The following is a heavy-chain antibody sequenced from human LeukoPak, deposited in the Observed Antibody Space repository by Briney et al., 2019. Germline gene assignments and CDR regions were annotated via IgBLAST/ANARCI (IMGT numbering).Heavy chain of an antibody. CDR2: INSDGSNT. V-gene: IGHV3-74*01. D-gene: IGHD4-11*01. CDR3: TSDTVNTAVGIDY. CDR1: GFTFSNHW. J-gene: IGHJ4*02. Sequence: GGSLRLSCAASGFTFSNHWMHWVRQPPGKGLVWVSRINSDGSNTAYTDSVKGRFTIYRDNAKNTLFLQMNSLRAEDTAVYYCTSDTVNTAVGIDYWGQGTLVTVSS.